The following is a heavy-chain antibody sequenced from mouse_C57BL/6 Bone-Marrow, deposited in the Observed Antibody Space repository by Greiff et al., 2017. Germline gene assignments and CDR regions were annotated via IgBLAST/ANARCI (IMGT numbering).Heavy chain of an antibody. CDR1: GYTFTSYW. J-gene: IGHJ2*01. CDR3: ARDRYGNLDY. Sequence: QVQLQQPGAELVKPGASVKMSCKASGYTFTSYWITWVKQRPGQGLGWIGDIYPGSGSTNYNEKFKSKATLTVDTSSSTAYMQLSSLTAEDSAVYYCARDRYGNLDYWGQGTTLTVSS. CDR2: IYPGSGST. V-gene: IGHV1-55*01. D-gene: IGHD2-1*01.